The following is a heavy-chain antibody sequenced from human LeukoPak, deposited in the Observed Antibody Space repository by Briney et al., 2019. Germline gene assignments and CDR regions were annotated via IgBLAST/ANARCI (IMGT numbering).Heavy chain of an antibody. D-gene: IGHD3-22*01. J-gene: IGHJ4*02. CDR2: ISGSGGST. Sequence: GGSLRLSCAASGFTFNNYAMSWVRQAPGKGLEWVSAISGSGGSTYYADSVKGRFTISRDNSKNTLYLQMNSLRAEDTAVYYCAKSTLTGYYYDSSGSWGQGTLVTVSS. V-gene: IGHV3-23*01. CDR1: GFTFNNYA. CDR3: AKSTLTGYYYDSSGS.